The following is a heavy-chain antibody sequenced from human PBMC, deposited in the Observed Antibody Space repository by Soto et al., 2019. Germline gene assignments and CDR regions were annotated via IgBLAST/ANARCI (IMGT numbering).Heavy chain of an antibody. V-gene: IGHV1-69*18. D-gene: IGHD6-19*01. Sequence: QVQLVQSGAEGKKPGSSVKVSCTASGDTFRNYAFTWVRQAPGQGLEWMGTIIPLFSTRYAQKFQGRVTMTADESTSTVYMDLSSLKSDDTAVYYCARDPGIAVVGRGTSFEHWGQGTLVTVSS. CDR1: GDTFRNYA. CDR2: IIPLFST. J-gene: IGHJ4*02. CDR3: ARDPGIAVVGRGTSFEH.